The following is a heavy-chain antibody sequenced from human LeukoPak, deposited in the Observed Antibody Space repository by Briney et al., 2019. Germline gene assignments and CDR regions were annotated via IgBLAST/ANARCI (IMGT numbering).Heavy chain of an antibody. D-gene: IGHD1-14*01. V-gene: IGHV4-61*02. Sequence: SETLSLTCTVSGDSINNGSYYWTWIRQPAGKSVEWIGRVYSRGSPNYNSSLKNRVSISIDNSRNQVSLKMNSMTAADSAVYYCARGRNLRVYFDIWGQGTIVTVSS. CDR2: VYSRGSP. CDR3: ARGRNLRVYFDI. J-gene: IGHJ3*02. CDR1: GDSINNGSYY.